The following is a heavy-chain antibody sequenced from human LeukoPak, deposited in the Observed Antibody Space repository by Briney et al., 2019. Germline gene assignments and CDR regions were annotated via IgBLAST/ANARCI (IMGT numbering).Heavy chain of an antibody. CDR1: GFTFSSYR. CDR2: IRRDGSER. J-gene: IGHJ4*02. V-gene: IGHV3-7*03. Sequence: PGGSLRLSCAASGFTFSSYRMNWVRQAPGKGLEWVANIRRDGSERYYVDPVKGRFTISRDNAKNSLYLQMNSLRAEDTAVYYCARASNHDFWGQGTLVTVSS. CDR3: ARASNHDF.